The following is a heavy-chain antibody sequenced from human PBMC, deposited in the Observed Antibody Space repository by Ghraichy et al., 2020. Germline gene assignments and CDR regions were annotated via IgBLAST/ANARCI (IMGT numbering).Heavy chain of an antibody. V-gene: IGHV3-21*01. D-gene: IGHD3-16*01. CDR1: GFTFSSYS. J-gene: IGHJ3*02. CDR3: ARDGAMILDAFDI. Sequence: GGSLRLSCAASGFTFSSYSMNWVRQAPGKGLEWVSSISSSSSYIYYADSVKGRFTISRDNAKNSLYLQMNSLRAEDTAVYYCARDGAMILDAFDIWGQGTMVTVSS. CDR2: ISSSSSYI.